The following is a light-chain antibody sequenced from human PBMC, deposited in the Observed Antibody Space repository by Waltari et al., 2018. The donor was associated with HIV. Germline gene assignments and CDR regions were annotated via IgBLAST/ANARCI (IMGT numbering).Light chain of an antibody. CDR1: TRDAGGYDY. J-gene: IGLJ1*01. CDR2: DVN. Sequence: SALPQPASVSGAPGQSITISCTGTTRDAGGYDYVPWYQQPPGKAPNLIIYDVNHRTSGVSHRFAGSKSGNTAYLTISGLQADDEADYYCSSYTLTSTYVFGTGTKVTVL. CDR3: SSYTLTSTYV. V-gene: IGLV2-14*03.